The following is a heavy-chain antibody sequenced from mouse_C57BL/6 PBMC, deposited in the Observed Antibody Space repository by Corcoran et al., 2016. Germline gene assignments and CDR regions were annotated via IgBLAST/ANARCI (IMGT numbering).Heavy chain of an antibody. V-gene: IGHV8-8*01. CDR3: ARNGRWLLRYYAMDY. CDR1: GFSLSTFGMG. Sequence: QVTLKESGPGVLQPSQTLSLTCSFSGFSLSTFGMGVGWIRQPSGKGLEWLAHIWWDDDKYYNPALKSRLTISKDTSKNQVFLKIANVDTADTATYYCARNGRWLLRYYAMDYWGQGSSVTVSS. D-gene: IGHD2-3*01. CDR2: IWWDDDK. J-gene: IGHJ4*01.